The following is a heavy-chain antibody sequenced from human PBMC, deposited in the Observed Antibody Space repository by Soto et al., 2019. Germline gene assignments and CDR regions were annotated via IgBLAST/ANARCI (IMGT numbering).Heavy chain of an antibody. Sequence: HPVGSLRLSCAASGFTFSSYAMSWVRQAPGKGLEWVSAISGSGGSTYYADSVKGRFTISRDNSKNTLYLQMNSLRAEDTAVYYCAKVFSVGATKSPFDYWGQGTLVTVSS. J-gene: IGHJ4*02. CDR3: AKVFSVGATKSPFDY. V-gene: IGHV3-23*01. CDR2: ISGSGGST. D-gene: IGHD1-26*01. CDR1: GFTFSSYA.